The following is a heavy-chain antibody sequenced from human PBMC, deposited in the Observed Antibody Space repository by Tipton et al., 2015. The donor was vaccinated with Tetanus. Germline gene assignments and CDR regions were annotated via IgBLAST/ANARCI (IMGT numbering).Heavy chain of an antibody. Sequence: LRLSCSVSGDSVSSGVYYWTWIRQYPGKGLEWIGYIYHSGSTYYNPSLQSRVSMSLDTSKNRFSLKLTSVTAADTAVYYCARGVPREAFYLDSWGPGQQVTVSS. V-gene: IGHV4-31*03. D-gene: IGHD2/OR15-2a*01. CDR3: ARGVPREAFYLDS. CDR2: IYHSGST. CDR1: GDSVSSGVYY. J-gene: IGHJ4*02.